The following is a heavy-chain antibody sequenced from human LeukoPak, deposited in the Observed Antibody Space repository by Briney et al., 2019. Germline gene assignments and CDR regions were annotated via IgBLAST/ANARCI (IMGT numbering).Heavy chain of an antibody. CDR2: IYTSGST. Sequence: SETLSLTCTVSGGSISSYYWSWIRQPAGKGLEWIGRIYTSGSTNYNPSLKGRVTMSVDTSKNQFSLKLSSVTAADTAVYYCARAGAGIAAAGTLAFDIWGQGTMVTVSS. J-gene: IGHJ3*02. D-gene: IGHD6-13*01. CDR1: GGSISSYY. CDR3: ARAGAGIAAAGTLAFDI. V-gene: IGHV4-4*07.